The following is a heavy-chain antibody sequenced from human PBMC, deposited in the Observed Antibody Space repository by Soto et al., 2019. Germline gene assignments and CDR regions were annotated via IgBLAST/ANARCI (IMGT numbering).Heavy chain of an antibody. Sequence: SVKVSCKASGFTFTSSAVQWVRQARGQRLEWIGWIVVGSGNTNYAQKFQERVTITRDMSTSTAYMELSSLRSEDTAVYYCAADQFQYYDIFFLPGSYYYYGMDVWGQGTTVTVSS. J-gene: IGHJ6*02. CDR3: AADQFQYYDIFFLPGSYYYYGMDV. CDR1: GFTFTSSA. CDR2: IVVGSGNT. D-gene: IGHD3-9*01. V-gene: IGHV1-58*01.